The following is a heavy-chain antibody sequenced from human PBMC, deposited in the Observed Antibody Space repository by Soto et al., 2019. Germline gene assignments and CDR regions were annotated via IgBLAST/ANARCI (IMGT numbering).Heavy chain of an antibody. CDR2: INGDGSST. Sequence: EVQLVESGGGLVQPGGSLRLSCAASGFTFRRYWMHWVRQASGKGLVWVSRINGDGSSTSYADSVKGRFTVSRDNAKNTLYLKMKSLRVEDTAVYYCVSLVERSDIAFDIWGQGTMVTVSS. J-gene: IGHJ3*02. CDR1: GFTFRRYW. CDR3: VSLVERSDIAFDI. D-gene: IGHD6-6*01. V-gene: IGHV3-74*01.